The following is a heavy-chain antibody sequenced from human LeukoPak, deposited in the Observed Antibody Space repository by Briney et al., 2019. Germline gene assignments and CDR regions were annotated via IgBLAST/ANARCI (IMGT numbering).Heavy chain of an antibody. V-gene: IGHV4-61*02. Sequence: SETLSLTCTVSGGSINSGSYYWSWIRQPAGKGLEWIGRIYTSGSTNYNPSLKSRVTISLDTSKNQFSLKLSSVTAADTAVYYCAGSGPHFNWKVFDYWGQGTLVTVSS. D-gene: IGHD1-1*01. CDR1: GGSINSGSYY. CDR2: IYTSGST. CDR3: AGSGPHFNWKVFDY. J-gene: IGHJ4*02.